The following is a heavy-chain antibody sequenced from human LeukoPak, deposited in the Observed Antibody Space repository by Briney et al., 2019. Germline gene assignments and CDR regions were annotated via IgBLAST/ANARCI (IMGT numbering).Heavy chain of an antibody. CDR1: GFTFSSYA. J-gene: IGHJ4*02. V-gene: IGHV3-30*04. D-gene: IGHD3-22*01. CDR3: ARDFHYYDSSGHYLL. Sequence: GGSLRLSCAASGFTFSSYAMHWVRQAPGKGLEWVAVISYDGSNKYYADSVKGRFTISRDNSKNTLYLQMNSLRAEDTAVYYCARDFHYYDSSGHYLLWGQGTLVTVSS. CDR2: ISYDGSNK.